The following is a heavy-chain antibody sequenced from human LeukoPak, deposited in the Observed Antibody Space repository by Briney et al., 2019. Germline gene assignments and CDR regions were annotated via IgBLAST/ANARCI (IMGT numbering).Heavy chain of an antibody. CDR1: GFTFSSYG. D-gene: IGHD3-3*01. Sequence: GGSLRLSCAASGFTFSSYGMHWVRQAPGKGLEWVAFIRYDGSNKYYADSVKGRFTVSRDNSKNTLYLQMNSLRAEDTAVYYCARHVDFWSGTSTPWFDPWGQGTLVTVSS. J-gene: IGHJ5*02. CDR3: ARHVDFWSGTSTPWFDP. CDR2: IRYDGSNK. V-gene: IGHV3-30*02.